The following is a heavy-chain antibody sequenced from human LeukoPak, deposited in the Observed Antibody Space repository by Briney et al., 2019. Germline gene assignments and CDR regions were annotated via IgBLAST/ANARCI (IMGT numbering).Heavy chain of an antibody. CDR2: IYSGSTT. CDR3: ARDQGEGYCSSTNCYERLDF. V-gene: IGHV3-NL1*01. Sequence: PGRSLRLSCGASGFTFSSYGMHWVRQAPGKGLEWVSVIYSGSTTYYADSVKGRFTISRDNANNALSLQMNSLRAEDTAVYYCARDQGEGYCSSTNCYERLDFWGQGTLVTVSA. CDR1: GFTFSSYG. J-gene: IGHJ4*02. D-gene: IGHD2-2*01.